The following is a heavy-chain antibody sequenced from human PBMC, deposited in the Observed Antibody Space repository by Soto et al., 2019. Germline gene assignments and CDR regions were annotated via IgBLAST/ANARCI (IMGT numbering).Heavy chain of an antibody. Sequence: PGGSLRLSCAASGFTFSSYGMHWVRQAPGKGLEWVAVIWYDGSNKYYADSVKGRFTISRDNSKNTLYLQMNSLRAEDTAVYYCARDSESRRPHGMDVWGQGTMVTVSS. CDR2: IWYDGSNK. CDR1: GFTFSSYG. V-gene: IGHV3-33*01. CDR3: ARDSESRRPHGMDV. J-gene: IGHJ6*02.